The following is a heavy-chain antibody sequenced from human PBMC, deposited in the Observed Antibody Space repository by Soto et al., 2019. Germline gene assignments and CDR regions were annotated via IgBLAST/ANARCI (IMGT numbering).Heavy chain of an antibody. CDR1: GFTFSSYS. Sequence: PGGSLRLSCAASGFTFSSYSMNWVRQAPGKGLEWVSSISSSSSYIYYADSVKGRFTISRDNAKNSLYLQMNSLRAEDTAVYYCARDKLSSGWYGVTIDYYYYGMDVWGQGTTVTSP. V-gene: IGHV3-21*01. CDR2: ISSSSSYI. CDR3: ARDKLSSGWYGVTIDYYYYGMDV. J-gene: IGHJ6*02. D-gene: IGHD6-19*01.